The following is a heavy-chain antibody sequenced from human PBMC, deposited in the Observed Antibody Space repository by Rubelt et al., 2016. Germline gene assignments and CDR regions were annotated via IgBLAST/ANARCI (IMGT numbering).Heavy chain of an antibody. V-gene: IGHV1-69*04. CDR2: IIPILGIA. CDR1: GGTFSSYA. CDR3: ARDGYNDIWGFFDY. D-gene: IGHD5-24*01. J-gene: IGHJ4*02. Sequence: QVQLVQSGAEVKKPGSSVKVSCKASGGTFSSYAISWVRQAPGQGLEWMGRIIPILGIANYEQKCQGRVTSTAEKSTSTAYMELSSLRSEDTAVYYCARDGYNDIWGFFDYWGQGTLVTVSS.